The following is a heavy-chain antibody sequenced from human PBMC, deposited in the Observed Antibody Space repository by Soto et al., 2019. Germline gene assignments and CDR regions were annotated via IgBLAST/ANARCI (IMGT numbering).Heavy chain of an antibody. CDR1: GGTFSSYT. Sequence: QVQLVQSGAEVKKPGSSVKVSCKASGGTFSSYTISWVRQAPGQGLEWMGRIIPILGIANYAQKFQGRVTITADKSTSTAYMEQSSLRSEDTAVYYWARQAVAGGQGRDYYYYYGMDVWGQGTTVTVSS. V-gene: IGHV1-69*02. D-gene: IGHD6-19*01. CDR2: IIPILGIA. J-gene: IGHJ6*02. CDR3: ARQAVAGGQGRDYYYYYGMDV.